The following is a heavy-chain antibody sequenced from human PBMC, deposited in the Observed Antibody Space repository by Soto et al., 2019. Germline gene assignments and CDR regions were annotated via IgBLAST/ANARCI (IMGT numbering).Heavy chain of an antibody. V-gene: IGHV3-7*01. CDR3: ASGRLPGGYYDFWGGYPGFDY. CDR2: IKQDGSEK. CDR1: GFTFSSYW. J-gene: IGHJ4*02. Sequence: EVQLVESGGVLVQPGGSLRLSCAASGFTFSSYWMSWVRQAPGKGLEWVANIKQDGSEKYYVDSVKGRFTISRDNAKNSLYLQMNSLRAEDAAGYYCASGRLPGGYYDFWGGYPGFDYWGQGTLVTVSS. D-gene: IGHD3-3*01.